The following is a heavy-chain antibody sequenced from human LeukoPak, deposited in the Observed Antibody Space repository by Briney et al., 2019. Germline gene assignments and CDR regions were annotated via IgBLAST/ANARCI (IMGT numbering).Heavy chain of an antibody. CDR2: IYYSGST. Sequence: SETLSLTCTVSGGSISSYYWSWIRQPPGKGLEWIGYIYYSGSTNYNPSLKSRVTISVDTSKNQFSLKLSSVTAADTAVYYRARDLPGRGLPGIAVAGTGDAFDIWGQGTMVTVSS. J-gene: IGHJ3*02. V-gene: IGHV4-59*01. CDR3: ARDLPGRGLPGIAVAGTGDAFDI. D-gene: IGHD6-19*01. CDR1: GGSISSYY.